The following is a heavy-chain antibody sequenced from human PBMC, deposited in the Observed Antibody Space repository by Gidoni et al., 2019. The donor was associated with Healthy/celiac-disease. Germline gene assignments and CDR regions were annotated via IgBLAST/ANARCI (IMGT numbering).Heavy chain of an antibody. CDR3: ATQGAPNSSGWSLGKYFQH. D-gene: IGHD6-19*01. J-gene: IGHJ1*01. CDR2: IIPILGIA. V-gene: IGHV1-69*02. Sequence: QVQLVQSEAEGTKPRSSVSLSCRASESNFSRYTISWVRQAPGQGLEWMGRIIPILGIANYAQKFQGRVTMTADKSTSTAYMELSSLRSEDTAVYYCATQGAPNSSGWSLGKYFQHWGQGTLVTVSS. CDR1: ESNFSRYT.